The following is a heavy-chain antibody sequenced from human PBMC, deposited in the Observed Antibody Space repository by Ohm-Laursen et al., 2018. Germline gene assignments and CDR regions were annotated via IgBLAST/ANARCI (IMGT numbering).Heavy chain of an antibody. D-gene: IGHD3-22*01. Sequence: SLRLSCAASGFTFEDYAMHWVRQAPGEGLEWVSGISWNSGTKGYADSVKGRFTISRDNAKNSLYLQMNSLRPEDTALYYCAKATGYDSSATFDYWGQGTLVTVSS. V-gene: IGHV3-9*01. CDR3: AKATGYDSSATFDY. CDR1: GFTFEDYA. CDR2: ISWNSGTK. J-gene: IGHJ4*02.